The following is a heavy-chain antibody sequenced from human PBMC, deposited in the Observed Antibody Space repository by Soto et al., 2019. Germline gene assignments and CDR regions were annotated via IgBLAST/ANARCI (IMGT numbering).Heavy chain of an antibody. J-gene: IGHJ3*01. CDR2: INPNSGGT. D-gene: IGHD3-9*01. CDR1: GYTFIGYY. CDR3: ARDSHYDTLAGYSRNAFDF. Sequence: QVPLVQSGAEVKKPGASVKVSCKASGYTFIGYYMHWVRQAPGQGLEWMGWINPNSGGTNYAQKFQGRGTVTRDTSITPVYMELSSLRSDDTAFSFCARDSHYDTLAGYSRNAFDFWGQVPVVTVSA. V-gene: IGHV1-2*02.